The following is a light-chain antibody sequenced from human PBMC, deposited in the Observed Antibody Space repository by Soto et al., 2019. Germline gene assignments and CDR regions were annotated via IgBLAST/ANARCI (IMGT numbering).Light chain of an antibody. Sequence: EIVLTQSPGTLSLSPGERATLSCRASQSVSSSYLAWYQQKPGQAPRLLIYGASSRATGIPDRFSGSGSGTDFTLTISRLEPEDLAAYYCQQYGSSPLYTFGQGTKLEIK. J-gene: IGKJ2*01. CDR3: QQYGSSPLYT. V-gene: IGKV3-20*01. CDR2: GAS. CDR1: QSVSSSY.